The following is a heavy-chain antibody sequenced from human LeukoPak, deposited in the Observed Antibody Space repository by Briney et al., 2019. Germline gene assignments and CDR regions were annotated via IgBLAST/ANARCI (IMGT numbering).Heavy chain of an antibody. CDR1: IFTFSNYP. CDR2: ISGVGGST. V-gene: IGHV3-23*01. D-gene: IGHD3-10*01. J-gene: IGHJ5*02. CDR3: AKGGSYYTSSWFDP. Sequence: PGGSLRLSCAASIFTFSNYPMSWVRQAPGKGLEWVSAISGVGGSTFYADSVKGRFTISRDNSKNTLYLQMNSLRAEDTAVYYCAKGGSYYTSSWFDPWGQGTLVTVSS.